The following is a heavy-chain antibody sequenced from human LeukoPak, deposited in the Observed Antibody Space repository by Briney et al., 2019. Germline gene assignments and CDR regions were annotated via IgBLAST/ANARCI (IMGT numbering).Heavy chain of an antibody. CDR2: VSAYNGNT. CDR3: ARDSRLRVAVTRVDY. J-gene: IGHJ4*02. D-gene: IGHD2-15*01. V-gene: IGHV1-18*01. CDR1: GYTFTSYG. Sequence: ASVKVSCKASGYTFTSYGISWVRQAPGQGLEWMGWVSAYNGNTNYAQKLQGRVTMTTDTSTSTAYMELRSLRSDDTAVYYCARDSRLRVAVTRVDYWGQGTLVTVSS.